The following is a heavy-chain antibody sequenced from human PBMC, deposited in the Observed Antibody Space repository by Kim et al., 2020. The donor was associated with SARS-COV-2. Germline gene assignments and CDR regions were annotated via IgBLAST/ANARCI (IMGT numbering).Heavy chain of an antibody. V-gene: IGHV3-53*04. Sequence: FYADSVKGRFTIPRHNSKNTLYLQMNSLRAEDTAVYYCARGDGSPGLWFDPWGQGTLVTVSS. J-gene: IGHJ5*02. D-gene: IGHD2-21*02. CDR3: ARGDGSPGLWFDP.